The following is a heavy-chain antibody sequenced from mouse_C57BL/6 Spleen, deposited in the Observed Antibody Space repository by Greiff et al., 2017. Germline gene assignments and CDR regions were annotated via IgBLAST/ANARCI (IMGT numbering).Heavy chain of an antibody. D-gene: IGHD1-1*01. Sequence: EVQLQESGPGLVKPSQSLSLTCSVTGYSITSGYYWNWIRQFPGNKLEWMGYISYDGSNNYNPSLKNRISITRDTSKNQFFLKLNSVTTEDTATYYCARDITRYAMDYWGQGTSVTVSS. V-gene: IGHV3-6*01. CDR1: GYSITSGYY. CDR3: ARDITRYAMDY. J-gene: IGHJ4*01. CDR2: ISYDGSN.